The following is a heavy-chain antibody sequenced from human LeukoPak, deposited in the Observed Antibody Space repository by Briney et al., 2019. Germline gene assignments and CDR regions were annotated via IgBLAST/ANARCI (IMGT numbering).Heavy chain of an antibody. Sequence: ASVKVSCKVSGYTLTELAMHWVRQAPGKGLEWMGGFDPEDGEIIYAQKFQGRVTMTEDTSADTAYMELSSLRSEDTAVYYCATPPSGTYYYYMDVWGKGTTVTVSS. CDR1: GYTLTELA. CDR3: ATPPSGTYYYYMDV. D-gene: IGHD1-26*01. V-gene: IGHV1-24*01. J-gene: IGHJ6*03. CDR2: FDPEDGEI.